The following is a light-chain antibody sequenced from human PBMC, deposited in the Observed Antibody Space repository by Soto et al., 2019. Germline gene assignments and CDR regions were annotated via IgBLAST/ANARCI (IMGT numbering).Light chain of an antibody. V-gene: IGLV1-40*01. CDR3: QSYDSSLSGWV. Sequence: QSVLTQPPSVSGAPGQRVTISCTGSSSNIGAGYGVHWYQQLPGTAPKLLIYGNSNRPSGVPDRFSGSKSGTSASLAITGLQAEDEVDYYCQSYDSSLSGWVFGGGTKLTVL. CDR2: GNS. CDR1: SSNIGAGYG. J-gene: IGLJ3*02.